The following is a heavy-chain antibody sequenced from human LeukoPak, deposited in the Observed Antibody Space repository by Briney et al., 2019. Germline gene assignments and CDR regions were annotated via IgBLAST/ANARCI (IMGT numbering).Heavy chain of an antibody. J-gene: IGHJ4*02. CDR3: AKVNIVGATQDY. D-gene: IGHD1-26*01. CDR1: GFTVSSNY. CDR2: IRYDGSNK. V-gene: IGHV3-30*02. Sequence: GGSLRLSCAASGFTVSSNYMHWVRQAPGKGLEWVAFIRYDGSNKYYADSVKGRFTISRDNSKNTLYLQMNSLRAEDTAVYYCAKVNIVGATQDYWGQGTLVTVSS.